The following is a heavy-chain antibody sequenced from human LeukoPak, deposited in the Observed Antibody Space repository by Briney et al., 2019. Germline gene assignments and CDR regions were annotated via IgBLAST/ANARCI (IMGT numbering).Heavy chain of an antibody. CDR2: ISNSGSYI. CDR1: GFTFSSYS. V-gene: IGHV3-21*01. J-gene: IGHJ4*02. Sequence: PGGSLRLSCAASGFTFSSYSMNWVRQAPGKGLEWVSSISNSGSYIYYADSVKGRFTISRDNAKNSLYLQMNSLRAEDTAVYYCANHLACGSTSCPPFDYWGQGTLVTVSS. CDR3: ANHLACGSTSCPPFDY. D-gene: IGHD2-2*01.